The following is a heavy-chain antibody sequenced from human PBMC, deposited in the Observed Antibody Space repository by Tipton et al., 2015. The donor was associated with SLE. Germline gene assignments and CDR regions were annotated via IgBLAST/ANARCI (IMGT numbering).Heavy chain of an antibody. D-gene: IGHD5-12*01. Sequence: LRLSCTVSGGSISSSSYYWGWIRQPPGKGLEWIGSIYYSGSTYYNPSLKSRVTISVDTSKNQFSLKLSSVTAADTAVYYCATHGYSGYDPRIWGQGTLVTVSS. J-gene: IGHJ4*02. CDR3: ATHGYSGYDPRI. CDR1: GGSISSSSYY. V-gene: IGHV4-39*01. CDR2: IYYSGST.